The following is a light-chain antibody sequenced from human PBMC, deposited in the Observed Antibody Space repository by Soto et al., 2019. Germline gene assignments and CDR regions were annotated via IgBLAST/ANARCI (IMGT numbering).Light chain of an antibody. CDR1: QSVSSN. Sequence: EIVMTQSPATLSVSPGERATLSCRASQSVSSNLAWYQQKPGQAPRLLIYGESTRATGIPARFSGSGSGTEFTLTISSLQSEDFSVYYCQQSNNWPPLTFGGGTKVEIK. CDR3: QQSNNWPPLT. V-gene: IGKV3-15*01. CDR2: GES. J-gene: IGKJ4*01.